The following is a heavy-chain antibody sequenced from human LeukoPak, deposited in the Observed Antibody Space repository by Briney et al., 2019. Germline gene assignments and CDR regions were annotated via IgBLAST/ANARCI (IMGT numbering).Heavy chain of an antibody. V-gene: IGHV1-69*13. CDR3: ARDRPQYCSSSSCPNWFDP. J-gene: IGHJ5*02. CDR1: GGASSSYA. Sequence: ASVKVSCKASGGASSSYAISWVRQAPGQGLEWMGAIIPIFKTTNYAQKFQGRVTITADEFTSTTYMELRSLRSEDTAVYYCARDRPQYCSSSSCPNWFDPWGQGTLVTVSS. D-gene: IGHD2-2*01. CDR2: IIPIFKTT.